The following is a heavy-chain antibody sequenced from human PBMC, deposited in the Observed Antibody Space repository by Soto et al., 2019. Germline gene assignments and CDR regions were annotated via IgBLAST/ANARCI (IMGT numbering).Heavy chain of an antibody. CDR3: ADRPERQYYDFWSGHDY. Sequence: EVQLVESGGGLVKPGGSLRLSCAASGFTFSNAWMNWVRQAPGKGLEWVGRIKSKTDGGTNDYAAPVKSRFTSSIDDSTNTLCLQMNSMKTEHTAVYYWADRPERQYYDFWSGHDYWGQGTLVTVSS. CDR1: GFTFSNAW. CDR2: IKSKTDGGTN. V-gene: IGHV3-15*07. D-gene: IGHD3-3*01. J-gene: IGHJ4*02.